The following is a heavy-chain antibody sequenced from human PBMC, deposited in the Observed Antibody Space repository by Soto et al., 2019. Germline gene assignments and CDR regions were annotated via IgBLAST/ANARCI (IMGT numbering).Heavy chain of an antibody. D-gene: IGHD3-10*01. CDR1: GFSLSTSGVG. V-gene: IGHV2-5*02. CDR3: AHGGGWFGELLVPTFDY. J-gene: IGHJ4*02. CDR2: IYCDDDK. Sequence: QITLKESGPTLVKPTQTLTLTCTFSGFSLSTSGVGVGGIRQPPGKALEWLALIYCDDDKRSSPSLKSRLTITKDTSKNQVVLTMTNMDPVDTATYYCAHGGGWFGELLVPTFDYWGQGTLVTVSS.